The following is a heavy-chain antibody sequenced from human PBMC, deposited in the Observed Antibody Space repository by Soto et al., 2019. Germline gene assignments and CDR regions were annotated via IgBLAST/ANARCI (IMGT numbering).Heavy chain of an antibody. J-gene: IGHJ3*02. Sequence: GESLKISCKGSGYSFTSYWIGWVRQMPGKGLEWMGIIYPGDSDTRYSPSFQGQVTISADKSISTAYRQWSSLKASDTAMYYCARRKTAVNDAFDIWGQGTMVTVSS. CDR2: IYPGDSDT. CDR1: GYSFTSYW. V-gene: IGHV5-51*01. D-gene: IGHD6-19*01. CDR3: ARRKTAVNDAFDI.